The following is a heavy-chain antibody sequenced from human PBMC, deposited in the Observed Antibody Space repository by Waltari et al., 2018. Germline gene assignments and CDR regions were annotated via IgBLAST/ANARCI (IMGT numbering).Heavy chain of an antibody. CDR3: ARDSPWQLVVVVAAYYFDY. Sequence: QVQLVESGGGVVQTGRSLRLSCAASGFPFSNYIMHWVRQAPGKGLEWVALISYDGSDKYYADSVKGRFTISRDNSKNTVYLQMNNLRAEDTAVYYCARDSPWQLVVVVAAYYFDYWGQGTLVTVSS. V-gene: IGHV3-30*03. CDR1: GFPFSNYI. D-gene: IGHD2-15*01. J-gene: IGHJ4*02. CDR2: ISYDGSDK.